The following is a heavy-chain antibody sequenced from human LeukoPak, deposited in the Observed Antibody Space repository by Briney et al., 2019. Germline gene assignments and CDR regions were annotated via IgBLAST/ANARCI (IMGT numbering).Heavy chain of an antibody. CDR3: ARGPHSSSWYSLDY. J-gene: IGHJ4*02. V-gene: IGHV4-59*01. CDR1: GGAISSYY. Sequence: PSETLSLTCTVSGGAISSYYWSWIRQPPGKGLELIGYIYYSGSTNYNPSLKSRVTISVDTSKNQFSLKLSSVTAADTAVYYCARGPHSSSWYSLDYWGQGTLVTVSS. D-gene: IGHD6-13*01. CDR2: IYYSGST.